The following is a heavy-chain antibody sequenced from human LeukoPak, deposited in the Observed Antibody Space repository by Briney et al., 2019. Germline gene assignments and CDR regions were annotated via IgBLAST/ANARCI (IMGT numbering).Heavy chain of an antibody. CDR1: GYTFIGYY. D-gene: IGHD2-21*02. CDR3: ARSRVTTIPNFDY. Sequence: ASMKVSCKASGYTFIGYYIHWVRQAPGQGLEWMGWINPNSGATDYAQKFQGGVTMTRDTSISTTYMELSKLNSDDTAVYYCARSRVTTIPNFDYWGQGTLVTASS. J-gene: IGHJ4*02. V-gene: IGHV1-2*02. CDR2: INPNSGAT.